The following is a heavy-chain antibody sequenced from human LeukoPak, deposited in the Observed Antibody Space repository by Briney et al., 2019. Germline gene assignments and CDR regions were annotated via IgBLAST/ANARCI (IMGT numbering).Heavy chain of an antibody. Sequence: SQTLSLTCTVSGGSISSGGYYWSWIRQPPGKGLEWIGEINHSGSTDYNPSLKSRVTISVDTSKNQFSLKLSSVTAADTAVYYCARVNGSSSSGLLFDYWGQGTLVTVSS. CDR1: GGSISSGGYY. V-gene: IGHV4-30-2*01. J-gene: IGHJ4*02. D-gene: IGHD6-6*01. CDR2: INHSGST. CDR3: ARVNGSSSSGLLFDY.